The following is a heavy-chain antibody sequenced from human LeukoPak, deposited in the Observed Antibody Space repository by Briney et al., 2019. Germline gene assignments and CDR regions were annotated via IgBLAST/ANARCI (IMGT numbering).Heavy chain of an antibody. CDR2: INPNSGGT. CDR3: ARDLDDYSNYELGV. Sequence: ASVKVSCRASGYTFTGYYMHWVRQAPGQGLEWMGWINPNSGGTNYAQKFQGRVTMTRDTSISTAYMELSRLRSDDTAVYYCARDLDDYSNYELGVWGQGTLVTVSS. V-gene: IGHV1-2*02. J-gene: IGHJ4*02. D-gene: IGHD4-11*01. CDR1: GYTFTGYY.